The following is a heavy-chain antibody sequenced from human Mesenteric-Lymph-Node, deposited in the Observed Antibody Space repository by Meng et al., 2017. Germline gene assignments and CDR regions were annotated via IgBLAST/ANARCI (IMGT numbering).Heavy chain of an antibody. CDR3: ARDFLRRNYYGMDV. Sequence: ASVKVSCKVSGYTLTELSMHWVRQAPGKGLEWMGGFDPEDGETIYAQKFQGRVTMTEDTSTDTAYMELSRLRSDDTAVYYCARDFLRRNYYGMDVWGQGTTVTVSS. V-gene: IGHV1-24*01. D-gene: IGHD3-3*01. CDR1: GYTLTELS. CDR2: FDPEDGET. J-gene: IGHJ6*02.